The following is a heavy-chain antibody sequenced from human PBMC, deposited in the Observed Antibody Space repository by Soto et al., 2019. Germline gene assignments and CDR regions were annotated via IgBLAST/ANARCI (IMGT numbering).Heavy chain of an antibody. D-gene: IGHD6-13*01. J-gene: IGHJ5*01. Sequence: QVHLQESGPGLVKPSQTLSLTCSVSGGSISTGVWYWSWVREHPGQGLEWFGDIYYRGTTSYNPSLGSRVTISRDTSKNQVSLKVNSVTAADTAVYYCARVSAGGTRWFDSWGQGIRVTVSS. CDR2: IYYRGTT. CDR1: GGSISTGVWY. CDR3: ARVSAGGTRWFDS. V-gene: IGHV4-31*03.